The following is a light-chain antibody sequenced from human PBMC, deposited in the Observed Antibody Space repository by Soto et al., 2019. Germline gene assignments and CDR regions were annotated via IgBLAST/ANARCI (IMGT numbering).Light chain of an antibody. Sequence: EIVLTQSPATLSLSPGERATLSCRASQSVSSSLAWYQQKPGQAPRLLIYDASNRATGIPVRFSGSGSGTDFTLTISSLDPEDFALYYCQQYNSWPLTFGGGTKVDIK. CDR1: QSVSSS. J-gene: IGKJ4*01. CDR3: QQYNSWPLT. V-gene: IGKV3-11*01. CDR2: DAS.